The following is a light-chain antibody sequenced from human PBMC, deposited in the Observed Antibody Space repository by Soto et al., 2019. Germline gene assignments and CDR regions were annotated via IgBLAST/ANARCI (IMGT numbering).Light chain of an antibody. CDR1: QSVSSRY. J-gene: IGKJ3*01. Sequence: EIEFTESPCTLPLSHGERATLSCRASQSVSSRYLAWYQQKPGQAPRLLIYGASTRDVGIPDRFSGSGSGTDFTLTITRLEPEDFAVYYCQQYDGSLFTFGPGTKVDI. CDR2: GAS. V-gene: IGKV3-20*01. CDR3: QQYDGSLFT.